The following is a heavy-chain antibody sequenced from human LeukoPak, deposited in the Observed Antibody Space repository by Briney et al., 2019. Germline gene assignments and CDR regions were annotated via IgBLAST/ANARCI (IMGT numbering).Heavy chain of an antibody. CDR1: GFTFSSHW. V-gene: IGHV3-74*03. CDR2: INPDGSST. Sequence: GGSLRLSCAASGFTFSSHWMHWVRQAPGKGLVWVSRINPDGSSTTYGDSVKGRFTISRDNSKNTLYLQMNSLRAEDTAVYYCARDSGVVVAATTNFDYWGQGTLVTVSS. J-gene: IGHJ4*02. D-gene: IGHD2-15*01. CDR3: ARDSGVVVAATTNFDY.